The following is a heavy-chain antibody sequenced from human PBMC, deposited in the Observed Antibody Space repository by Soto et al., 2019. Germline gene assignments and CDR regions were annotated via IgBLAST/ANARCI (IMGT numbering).Heavy chain of an antibody. J-gene: IGHJ4*02. V-gene: IGHV3-30*18. CDR1: GFIFSSYA. CDR2: LTYDGSIK. D-gene: IGHD2-2*01. Sequence: QVQLVESGGGVVQPGRSLRLSCAAYGFIFSSYAMHWVRQAPGKGLEWVAVLTYDGSIKYYADSVKGRFTISRDNSKNTLYLQMNSLRAEDTAGYYFAKGHWGVDNQLPHPTGYFDYWGQGTLVTVSS. CDR3: AKGHWGVDNQLPHPTGYFDY.